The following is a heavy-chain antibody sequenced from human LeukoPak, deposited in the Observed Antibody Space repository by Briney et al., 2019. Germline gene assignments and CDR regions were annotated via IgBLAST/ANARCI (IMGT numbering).Heavy chain of an antibody. Sequence: SGPTLVKPTQTLTLTCSVSGFSVSSSGVGVGWIRQPPGKALEWLALTYWDDVTRYSPSLESRLTITKDTSRNQVVLRMTNMDPVDTATYYCAHIRIETTGTFDYWGQGSLVTVSS. J-gene: IGHJ4*02. CDR3: AHIRIETTGTFDY. CDR1: GFSVSSSGVG. D-gene: IGHD6-13*01. V-gene: IGHV2-5*02. CDR2: TYWDDVT.